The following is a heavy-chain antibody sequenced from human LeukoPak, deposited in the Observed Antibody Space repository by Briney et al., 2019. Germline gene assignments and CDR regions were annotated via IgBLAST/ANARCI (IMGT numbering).Heavy chain of an antibody. D-gene: IGHD3-22*01. V-gene: IGHV3-23*01. CDR3: AKGGGDSSGYYYERGDFDY. CDR2: LNTDGAWI. Sequence: GGSLRLSCAASGFTFRSYVMSWVRLAPGKGLEWVSGLNTDGAWIYYADSVKGRFTISRDNSENTLYLQMNSLRVEDTAIYYCAKGGGDSSGYYYERGDFDYWGQGTLVTVSS. CDR1: GFTFRSYV. J-gene: IGHJ4*02.